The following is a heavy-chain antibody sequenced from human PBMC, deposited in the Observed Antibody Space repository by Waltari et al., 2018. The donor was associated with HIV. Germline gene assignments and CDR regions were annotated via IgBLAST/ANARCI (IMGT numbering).Heavy chain of an antibody. CDR2: IYYSGST. D-gene: IGHD2-2*01. CDR1: GGSLSSSSYY. Sequence: QLQLQESGPGLVKPSETLSLPCTVSGGSLSSSSYYLGWLRQPPGKGLEWIGSIYYSGSTYYNPSLKSRVTISVDTSKNQFSLKLSSVTAADTAVYYCARHDRVVGRYCSSTSCAYYGMDVWGQWTTVTVSS. V-gene: IGHV4-39*01. CDR3: ARHDRVVGRYCSSTSCAYYGMDV. J-gene: IGHJ6*02.